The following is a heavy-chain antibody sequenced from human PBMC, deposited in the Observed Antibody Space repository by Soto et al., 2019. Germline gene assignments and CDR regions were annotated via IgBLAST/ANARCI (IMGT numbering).Heavy chain of an antibody. D-gene: IGHD3-10*01. CDR2: INHSGST. V-gene: IGHV4-34*01. J-gene: IGHJ6*02. CDR1: GGSFSGYY. Sequence: SETLSLTCAVYGGSFSGYYWSWIRQPPGKGLEWIGEINHSGSTNYNPSLKSRVTISVDTSKNQFSLKLSSVTAADTAVYYCARGWCPPGSGSYFLIYYYYGMDVWGQGTTVTVSS. CDR3: ARGWCPPGSGSYFLIYYYYGMDV.